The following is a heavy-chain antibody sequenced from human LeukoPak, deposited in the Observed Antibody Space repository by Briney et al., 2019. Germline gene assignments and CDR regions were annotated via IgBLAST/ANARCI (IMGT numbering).Heavy chain of an antibody. Sequence: GASVKVSCKVSGYTLTELFIHWVRQAPGKGLEWMGGFDPEDGETIYAQKFQGRVTMTEDTSTDTACMELSSLRSEDTAVYYCATGVGQVSSGRDYWGQGTLVTVSS. V-gene: IGHV1-24*01. CDR1: GYTLTELF. CDR3: ATGVGQVSSGRDY. CDR2: FDPEDGET. D-gene: IGHD6-19*01. J-gene: IGHJ4*02.